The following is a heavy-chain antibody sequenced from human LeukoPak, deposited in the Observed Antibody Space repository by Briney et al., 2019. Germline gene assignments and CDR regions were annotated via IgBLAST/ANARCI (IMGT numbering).Heavy chain of an antibody. D-gene: IGHD6-13*01. Sequence: GASVTVSCKASGGTFSSYAISWVRQAPGQGLEWMGGIIPIFGTANYAQKFQSRVTITADESTSTAYMELSSLRSEDTAVYYCARERDSSSWYSFDYWGQGTPVTVSS. CDR3: ARERDSSSWYSFDY. J-gene: IGHJ4*02. CDR1: GGTFSSYA. V-gene: IGHV1-69*13. CDR2: IIPIFGTA.